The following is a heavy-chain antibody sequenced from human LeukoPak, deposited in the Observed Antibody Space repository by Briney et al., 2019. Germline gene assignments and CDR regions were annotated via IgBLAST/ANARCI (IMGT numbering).Heavy chain of an antibody. CDR3: ARDPLRLGELSDGVDY. J-gene: IGHJ4*02. V-gene: IGHV3-7*01. Sequence: PGGSLRLSCAASGFTFSSYWMSWVRQAPGKGLEWVANIKQDGSEKCYVDSVKGRFTISRDNAKNSLYLQMNSLRAEDTAVYYCARDPLRLGELSDGVDYWGKGTLVTVSS. D-gene: IGHD3-16*02. CDR2: IKQDGSEK. CDR1: GFTFSSYW.